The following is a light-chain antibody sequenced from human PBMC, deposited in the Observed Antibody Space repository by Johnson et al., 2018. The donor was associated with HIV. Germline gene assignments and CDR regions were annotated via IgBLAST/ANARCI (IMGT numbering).Light chain of an antibody. CDR2: DNN. CDR1: SSNIGNNY. J-gene: IGLJ1*01. V-gene: IGLV1-51*01. CDR3: GIWDSSLRKV. Sequence: QSVLTQPPSVSAAAGQKVTISCSGSSSNIGNNYVSWYQQFPGTVPKLLIYDNNKLPSGFPDRVSGPTSATSAPLGTPGRQTGDEADYYCGIWDSSLRKVFGTGTKVTVL.